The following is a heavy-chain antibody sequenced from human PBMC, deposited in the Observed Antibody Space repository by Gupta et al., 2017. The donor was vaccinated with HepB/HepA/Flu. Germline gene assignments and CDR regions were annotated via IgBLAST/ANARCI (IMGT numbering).Heavy chain of an antibody. J-gene: IGHJ4*02. CDR3: ARAALRYCSGGSCSKDLDY. D-gene: IGHD2-15*01. CDR1: GGSFSGYY. CDR2: INHSGST. Sequence: QVQLQQWGAGLLKPSETLSLTCAVYGGSFSGYYWSWIRQPPGKGLEWIGEINHSGSTNYNPSLKSRVTISVDTSKNQFSLKLSSVTAADTAVYYCARAALRYCSGGSCSKDLDYWGQGTLVTVSS. V-gene: IGHV4-34*01.